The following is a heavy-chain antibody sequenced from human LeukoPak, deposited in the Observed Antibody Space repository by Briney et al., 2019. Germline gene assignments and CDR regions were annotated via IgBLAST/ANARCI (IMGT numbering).Heavy chain of an antibody. V-gene: IGHV3-23*01. D-gene: IGHD6-13*01. J-gene: IGHJ4*02. CDR3: AAKSSSWSYYFDY. CDR1: GFSFSSSG. CDR2: ISGSGGST. Sequence: GGTLRLSCAASGFSFSSSGMSWVRQAPGKGLEWVSAISGSGGSTYYADSVKGRFTISRDNSKNTLYLQMNSLRAEDTAVYYCAAKSSSWSYYFDYWGQGTLVTVSS.